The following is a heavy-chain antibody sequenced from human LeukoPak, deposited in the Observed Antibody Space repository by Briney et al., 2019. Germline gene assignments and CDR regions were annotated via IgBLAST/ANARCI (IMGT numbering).Heavy chain of an antibody. V-gene: IGHV3-30-3*01. J-gene: IGHJ4*02. CDR2: ISYDGSNK. Sequence: GGSLRLSCAAPGFTFSSYAMHWVRQAPGKGLEWVAVISYDGSNKYYADSVKGRFTISRDNSKNTLYLQMNSLRAEDTAVYYCARLPHYDSSGYLDWGQGTLVTVSS. CDR3: ARLPHYDSSGYLD. CDR1: GFTFSSYA. D-gene: IGHD3-22*01.